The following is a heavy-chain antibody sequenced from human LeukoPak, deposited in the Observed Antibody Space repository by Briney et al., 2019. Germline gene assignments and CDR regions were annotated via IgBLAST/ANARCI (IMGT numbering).Heavy chain of an antibody. V-gene: IGHV3-21*01. CDR3: ARDSMIPFGYRNYYMDV. Sequence: NSGGSLRLSCAASGFTFSSYSMNWVRQAPGKGLEWVSSISSSSSYIYYADSVKGRLTISRYNAKNSLYLQMNSLRAEDTAVYYCARDSMIPFGYRNYYMDVWGKGTTVTISS. J-gene: IGHJ6*03. CDR1: GFTFSSYS. D-gene: IGHD3-22*01. CDR2: ISSSSSYI.